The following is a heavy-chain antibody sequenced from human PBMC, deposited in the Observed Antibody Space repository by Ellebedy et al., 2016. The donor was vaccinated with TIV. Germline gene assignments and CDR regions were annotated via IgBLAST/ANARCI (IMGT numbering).Heavy chain of an antibody. D-gene: IGHD3-16*01. CDR1: GFTFSSYA. Sequence: GESLKISCVASGFTFSSYAMSWVRQAPGKGLEWVSTISYSGGNTYCAGSVKGRFTISRDNSKNTLYLQLNSLRAEDAALYYCARTSTMTTFGASDFWGQGTMVTVSS. CDR3: ARTSTMTTFGASDF. J-gene: IGHJ3*01. CDR2: ISYSGGNT. V-gene: IGHV3-23*01.